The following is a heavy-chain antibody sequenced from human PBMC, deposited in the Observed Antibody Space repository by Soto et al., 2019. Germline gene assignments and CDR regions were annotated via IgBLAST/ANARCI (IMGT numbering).Heavy chain of an antibody. CDR1: GYIFTHSY. CDR2: INPTAGRT. CDR3: ARETDILTGFVIDY. Sequence: QVQLVQSGAEVQKPGASVRVSCKASGYIFTHSYLHWVRQAPGQGLEWMGIINPTAGRTNYAKNFQGRVTMTADTSTSTVYMELSSLRSEDTAVYYCARETDILTGFVIDYWGQGTLVIVSS. V-gene: IGHV1-46*01. D-gene: IGHD3-9*01. J-gene: IGHJ4*02.